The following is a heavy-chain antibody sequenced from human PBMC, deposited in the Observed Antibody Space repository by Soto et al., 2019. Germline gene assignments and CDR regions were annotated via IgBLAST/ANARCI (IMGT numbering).Heavy chain of an antibody. CDR2: INPGPNSA. V-gene: IGHV1-46*01. Sequence: QVQLLQSGAAVRKPGASVTVSCKASNDSLSSHFIHWERQAPGEGLEWMGIINPGPNSASCSKEFQGRLTLTSDIPSRTVYMQLSNLRSDDTAVYYCAGASSRVSSVVAAYWGQGTLVTVSS. CDR1: NDSLSSHF. D-gene: IGHD2-15*01. J-gene: IGHJ4*02. CDR3: AGASSRVSSVVAAY.